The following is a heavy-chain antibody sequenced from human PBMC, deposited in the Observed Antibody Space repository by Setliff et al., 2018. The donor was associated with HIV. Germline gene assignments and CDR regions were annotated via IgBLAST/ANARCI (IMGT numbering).Heavy chain of an antibody. D-gene: IGHD3-3*01. CDR2: IHPGDSDT. Sequence: PRESLKISCKGSGYSFTNYWIGWVRQMPGKGLEWMGIIHPGDSDTRYSPSFQGQVTISADKSISTAYLQWSSLKASDTAMYYCARRPYYDSWSGHQAFDIWGQGTMVTVSS. J-gene: IGHJ3*02. CDR1: GYSFTNYW. CDR3: ARRPYYDSWSGHQAFDI. V-gene: IGHV5-51*01.